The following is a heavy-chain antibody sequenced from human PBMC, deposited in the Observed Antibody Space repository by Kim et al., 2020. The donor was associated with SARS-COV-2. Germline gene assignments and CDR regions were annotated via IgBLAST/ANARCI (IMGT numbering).Heavy chain of an antibody. J-gene: IGHJ4*02. V-gene: IGHV3-53*01. CDR3: ARVGSTNYFYF. CDR2: IYSGGGP. D-gene: IGHD2-8*01. Sequence: GGSLRLSCAASGFTVSSNSMTWVRQAPGKGLEWVSAIYSGGGPWYADSLKGRFTISRDNFKNTVYLQMNSLRAEDTAVYYCARVGSTNYFYFWGRGTLVTVSS. CDR1: GFTVSSNS.